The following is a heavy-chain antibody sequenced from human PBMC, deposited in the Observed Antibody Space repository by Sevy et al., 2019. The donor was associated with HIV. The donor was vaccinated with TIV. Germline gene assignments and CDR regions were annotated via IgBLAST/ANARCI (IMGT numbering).Heavy chain of an antibody. D-gene: IGHD3-10*02. CDR1: GFNFNIYS. CDR2: LSFGCGKI. CDR3: AREGCSRPHDY. J-gene: IGHJ4*02. V-gene: IGHV3-23*01. Sequence: GGSLRLSCAVSGFNFNIYSMSWVRQAPGKGLEWVSTLSFGCGKINYADSVKGRFIISRDDSKNTLYLQMNSLRAEDTAVYFCAREGCSRPHDYWGQGTLVTVSS.